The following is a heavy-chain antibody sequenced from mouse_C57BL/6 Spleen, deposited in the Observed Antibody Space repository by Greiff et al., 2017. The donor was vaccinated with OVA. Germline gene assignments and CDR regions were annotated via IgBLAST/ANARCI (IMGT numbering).Heavy chain of an antibody. CDR2: IYPRSGNT. Sequence: VQLQQSGAELARPGASVKLSCKASGYTFTSYGISWVKQRTGQGLEWIGEIYPRSGNTYYNEKFKGKATLTADKSSSTAYMELRSLTSEDSAVDFCARDSSGYGAAMDYWGQGTSVTVSS. CDR3: ARDSSGYGAAMDY. D-gene: IGHD3-2*02. J-gene: IGHJ4*01. CDR1: GYTFTSYG. V-gene: IGHV1-81*01.